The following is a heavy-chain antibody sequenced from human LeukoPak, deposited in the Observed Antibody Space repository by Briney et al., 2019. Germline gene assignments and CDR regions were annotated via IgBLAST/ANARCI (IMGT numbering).Heavy chain of an antibody. D-gene: IGHD3-9*01. CDR2: INHSGST. Sequence: SETLSLTCAVYGGSFSGYYWSWIRQPPGKGLEWIGEINHSGSTNYNPSLKSRVTISVDTSKNQFSLKLSSVTAADTAVYYCAREGSDYDILTGYYSLDYWGQGTLVTVSS. CDR1: GGSFSGYY. CDR3: AREGSDYDILTGYYSLDY. J-gene: IGHJ4*02. V-gene: IGHV4-34*01.